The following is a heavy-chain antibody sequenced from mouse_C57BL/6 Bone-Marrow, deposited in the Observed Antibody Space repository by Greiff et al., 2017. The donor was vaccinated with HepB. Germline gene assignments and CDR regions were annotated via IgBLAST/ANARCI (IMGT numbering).Heavy chain of an antibody. CDR3: ARGGLRRRNYFDY. D-gene: IGHD2-2*01. CDR2: IDPSDSYT. CDR1: GYTFTSYW. Sequence: QVQLKQSGAELVMPGASVKLSCKASGYTFTSYWMHWVKQRPGQGLEWIGEIDPSDSYTNYNQKFKGKSTLTVDKSSSTAYMQLSSLTSEDSAVYYCARGGLRRRNYFDYWGQGTTLTVSS. J-gene: IGHJ2*01. V-gene: IGHV1-69*01.